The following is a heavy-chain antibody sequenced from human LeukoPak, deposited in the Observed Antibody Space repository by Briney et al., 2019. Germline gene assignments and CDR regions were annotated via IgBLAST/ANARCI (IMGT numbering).Heavy chain of an antibody. J-gene: IGHJ4*02. CDR1: GFTFSSYA. V-gene: IGHV3-30-3*01. CDR2: ISYDGSNK. D-gene: IGHD3/OR15-3a*01. Sequence: GGSLRLSCAASGFTFSSYAMHWVRQAPGKGLEWVAVISYDGSNKYYADSVKGRFTISRDNSKITLYLQMNSLRAEDTAVYYCARDRGGGLEMYYFDYWGQGTLVTVSS. CDR3: ARDRGGGLEMYYFDY.